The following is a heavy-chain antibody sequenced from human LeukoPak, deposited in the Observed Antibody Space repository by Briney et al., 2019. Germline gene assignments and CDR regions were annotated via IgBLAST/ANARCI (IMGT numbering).Heavy chain of an antibody. Sequence: PSQTLSLTCTVSGGSISSGGYYWSWIRQHPGKGLEWIGYIYYSGSTYYNPSLKSRVTISVDTSKNQFSLKLSSVTAADTAVYYCAGSTEAVAGWYFDYWGQGTLVTVSS. D-gene: IGHD6-19*01. J-gene: IGHJ4*02. CDR1: GGSISSGGYY. CDR3: AGSTEAVAGWYFDY. CDR2: IYYSGST. V-gene: IGHV4-30-4*08.